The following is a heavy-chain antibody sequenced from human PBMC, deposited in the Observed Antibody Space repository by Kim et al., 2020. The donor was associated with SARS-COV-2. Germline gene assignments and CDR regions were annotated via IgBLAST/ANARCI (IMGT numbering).Heavy chain of an antibody. CDR1: GGSISGYY. J-gene: IGHJ5*02. Sequence: SETLSLTCTVSGGSISGYYWSWIRQPAGKGLEWIGRIYSSGNTNYSPSLVGRVTLSVDTSKNQFSLKLNSVTAADTAVYFCARGASFAAGNCFDPWGQGALVTVSS. D-gene: IGHD3-16*01. CDR2: IYSSGNT. CDR3: ARGASFAAGNCFDP. V-gene: IGHV4-4*07.